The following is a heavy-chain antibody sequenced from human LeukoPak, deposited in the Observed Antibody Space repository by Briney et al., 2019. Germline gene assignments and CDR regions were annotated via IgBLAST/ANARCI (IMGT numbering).Heavy chain of an antibody. CDR3: ARSLWTTSNYFDY. CDR2: IIPIFGTA. CDR1: GGTFISYA. J-gene: IGHJ4*02. V-gene: IGHV1-69*06. Sequence: SSVKVSCKASGGTFISYAISWVRQAPGQGLEWMGGIIPIFGTANCAQKFQGRVTITADKSTSTAYMELSSLRSEDTAVYYCARSLWTTSNYFDYWGQGTLVTVSS. D-gene: IGHD3/OR15-3a*01.